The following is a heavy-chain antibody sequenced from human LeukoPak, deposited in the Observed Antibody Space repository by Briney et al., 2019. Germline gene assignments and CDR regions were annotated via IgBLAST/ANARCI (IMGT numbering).Heavy chain of an antibody. CDR2: INHSGST. V-gene: IGHV4-34*01. CDR3: AISAAALFDP. J-gene: IGHJ5*02. Sequence: SETLSLTCAVYGGSFSGYYWSWIRQPPGKGLEWIGEINHSGSTNYNPSLKSRVTISVDTSKNQFSLKLSSVTAADTAVYYCAISAAALFDPWGQGTLVTVSS. D-gene: IGHD6-13*01. CDR1: GGSFSGYY.